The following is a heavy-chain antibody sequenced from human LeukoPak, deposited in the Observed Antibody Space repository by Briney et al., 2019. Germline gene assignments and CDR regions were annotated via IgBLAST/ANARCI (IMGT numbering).Heavy chain of an antibody. CDR1: GFTFSSYE. CDR3: ARRPPGLIYGMDV. V-gene: IGHV3-48*03. D-gene: IGHD3-16*01. J-gene: IGHJ6*02. CDR2: ISSSGSTI. Sequence: GGSLRLPCAASGFTFSSYEMNWVRQAPGKGLEWVSYISSSGSTIYYADSVKGRFTISRDNAKNSLHLQMNSLRAEDTAVYYCARRPPGLIYGMDVWGQGTTVTVSS.